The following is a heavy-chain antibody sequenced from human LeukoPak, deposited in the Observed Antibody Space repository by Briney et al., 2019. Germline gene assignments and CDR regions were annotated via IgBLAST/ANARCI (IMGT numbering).Heavy chain of an antibody. CDR2: IYYSGST. CDR1: GDSTSSDRYY. CDR3: ARGRPYSGGYHLDY. J-gene: IGHJ4*02. D-gene: IGHD1-26*01. V-gene: IGHV4-39*02. Sequence: SETLSLTCTVSGDSTSSDRYYGGWVRQPPGKGLEGIGNIYYSGSTYYNPSPKSRVTMSVDTSKNQFFLKLNSVTAADTAVYYCARGRPYSGGYHLDYWGQGTLVTVSA.